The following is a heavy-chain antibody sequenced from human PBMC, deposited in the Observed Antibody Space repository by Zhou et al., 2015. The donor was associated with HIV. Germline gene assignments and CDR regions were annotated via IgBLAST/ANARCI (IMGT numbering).Heavy chain of an antibody. Sequence: QVQLVQSGTEVKKPGSSVKVSCKAFGGTFSTYAISWVRQAPGQGLEWMGGIIPIVGTTNYAKKFQGKVTITADKSTNTAYMELRSLRSEDTAVYYCARGYCSSTSCYLGVSNHYYFGMDVWGQGTTVTVSS. CDR2: IIPIVGTT. CDR1: GGTFSTYA. J-gene: IGHJ6*02. D-gene: IGHD2-2*01. CDR3: ARGYCSSTSCYLGVSNHYYFGMDV. V-gene: IGHV1-69*06.